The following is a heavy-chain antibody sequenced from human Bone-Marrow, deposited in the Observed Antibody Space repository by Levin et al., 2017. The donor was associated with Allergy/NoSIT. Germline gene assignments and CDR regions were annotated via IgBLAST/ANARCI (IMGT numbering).Heavy chain of an antibody. J-gene: IGHJ4*02. V-gene: IGHV4-38-2*01. D-gene: IGHD2/OR15-2a*01. CDR2: VYHTGNT. Sequence: SETLSLTCAVSGFSFNSGYYWGWLRQSPGKGLEWIGSVYHTGNTYYNPSLKSRVTISLDKSKNQFSLEVTSVTAADTAVYYCLRGFRVYYFDDWGRGTLVTVSS. CDR3: LRGFRVYYFDD. CDR1: GFSFNSGYY.